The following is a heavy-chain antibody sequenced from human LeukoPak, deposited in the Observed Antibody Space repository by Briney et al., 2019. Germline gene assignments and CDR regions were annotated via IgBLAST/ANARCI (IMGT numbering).Heavy chain of an antibody. D-gene: IGHD2-8*01. Sequence: GASVKVSCKASGYTFTSYAMHWVRQAPGQRLEWTGWINAGNGNTKYSQKFQGRVTITRDTSASTAYMELSSLRSEDTAVYYCARARVGLGQLMGDYWGQGTLVTVSS. CDR2: INAGNGNT. CDR1: GYTFTSYA. J-gene: IGHJ4*02. CDR3: ARARVGLGQLMGDY. V-gene: IGHV1-3*01.